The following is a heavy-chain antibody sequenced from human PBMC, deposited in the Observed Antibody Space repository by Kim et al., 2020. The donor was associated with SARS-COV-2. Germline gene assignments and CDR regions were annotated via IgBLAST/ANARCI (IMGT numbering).Heavy chain of an antibody. CDR2: IKPDGSEK. Sequence: GGSLRLSCEVSGITFSSHFMTWVRQAPGKGLESVAKIKPDGSEKYYVDSVKGRFTISRDNAKNSLFLQMNSLRAEDTAVYYCAREVWWRFDYWGQGTLVT. J-gene: IGHJ4*02. V-gene: IGHV3-7*01. CDR1: GITFSSHF. CDR3: AREVWWRFDY. D-gene: IGHD2-21*01.